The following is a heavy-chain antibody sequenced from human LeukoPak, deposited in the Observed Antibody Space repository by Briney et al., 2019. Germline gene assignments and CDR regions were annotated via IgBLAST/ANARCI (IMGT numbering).Heavy chain of an antibody. J-gene: IGHJ4*02. D-gene: IGHD4-17*01. CDR3: AKELRPNDY. CDR2: IDISGSNA. CDR1: GFTFSSHA. Sequence: GGSLRLSCAASGFTFSSHAMSWVRQAPGRGLEWVSSIDISGSNAYYADSVKGRFTISRDNSRNTLHLQMDSLRVEDSAIYYCAKELRPNDYWGQGTLVTVSS. V-gene: IGHV3-23*01.